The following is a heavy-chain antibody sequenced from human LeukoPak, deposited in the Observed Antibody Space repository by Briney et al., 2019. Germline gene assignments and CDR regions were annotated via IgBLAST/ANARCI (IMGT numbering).Heavy chain of an antibody. CDR3: ARGGPDSSGYYYYYYYYGMDV. J-gene: IGHJ6*02. Sequence: SETLSLTCAVYGGSFSGYYWGWIRQPPRKGLEWIGEINHSGSTNYNPSLKSRVTISVDTSKNQFSLKLSSVTAADTAVYYCARGGPDSSGYYYYYYYYGMDVWGQGTTVTVSS. V-gene: IGHV4-34*01. CDR1: GGSFSGYY. D-gene: IGHD3-22*01. CDR2: INHSGST.